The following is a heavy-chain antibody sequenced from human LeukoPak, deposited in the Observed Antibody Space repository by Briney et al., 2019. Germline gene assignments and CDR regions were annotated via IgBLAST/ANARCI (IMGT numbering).Heavy chain of an antibody. CDR3: ARHDRHSYGTRRRGPFDY. J-gene: IGHJ4*02. CDR2: IYYSGST. D-gene: IGHD5-18*01. Sequence: SETLSLTCTVSGGSISSGGYYWSWIRQHPGKGLEWIGYIYYSGSTYYNPSLKSRVTISVDTSKNQFSLKLSSVTAADTAVYYCARHDRHSYGTRRRGPFDYWGQGTLVTVSS. CDR1: GGSISSGGYY. V-gene: IGHV4-31*03.